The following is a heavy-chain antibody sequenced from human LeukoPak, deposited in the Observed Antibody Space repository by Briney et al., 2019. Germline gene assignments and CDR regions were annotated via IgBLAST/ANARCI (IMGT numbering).Heavy chain of an antibody. J-gene: IGHJ4*02. CDR1: GFTFSNHA. V-gene: IGHV3-23*01. CDR3: AKSSTWSRYYFDS. CDR2: ISGSAITT. Sequence: SGGSLRLSCAASGFTFSNHAMNWVRQAPGKGLEWLSSISGSAITTYYADSVKGRFTISRDNSKNTLYLQMNSLRAEDTAVYYCAKSSTWSRYYFDSWGQETLVTVSS. D-gene: IGHD2-2*01.